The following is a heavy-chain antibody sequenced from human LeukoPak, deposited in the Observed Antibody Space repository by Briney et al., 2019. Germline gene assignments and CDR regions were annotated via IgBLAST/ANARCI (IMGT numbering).Heavy chain of an antibody. V-gene: IGHV4-59*13. Sequence: SETLSLTCTVSGGSISSYYWSWIRQPPGKGLEWIGYIDYSGYTNYNPSLKRRGNISVDTSKNQFSLKLTSVTAADTAVYFCARGGYYGSGNDFRFDPWGQGTLVTVSS. CDR1: GGSISSYY. J-gene: IGHJ5*02. D-gene: IGHD3-10*01. CDR2: IDYSGYT. CDR3: ARGGYYGSGNDFRFDP.